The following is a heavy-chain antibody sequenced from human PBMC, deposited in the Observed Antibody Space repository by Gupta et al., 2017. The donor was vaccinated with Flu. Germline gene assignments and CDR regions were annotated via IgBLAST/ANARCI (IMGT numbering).Heavy chain of an antibody. CDR2: LYQNGST. J-gene: IGHJ4*02. CDR3: ARGPTASMTGAFFTV. Sequence: TCCVSGGSLSISKWWTWVRQPPGKGLEWIGELYQNGSTHFNSSLKSRVIISVDRPRNQFYPTLSSVTAADTAVYYCARGPTASMTGAFFTVWGQGTQVIVSA. CDR1: GGSLSISKW. D-gene: IGHD3-3*02. V-gene: IGHV4-4*02.